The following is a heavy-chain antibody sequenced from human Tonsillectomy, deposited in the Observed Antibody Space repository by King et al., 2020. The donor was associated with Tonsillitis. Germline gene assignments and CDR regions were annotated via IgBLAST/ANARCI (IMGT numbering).Heavy chain of an antibody. Sequence: VQLVESGGGLVQPGRSLRLSCVTSGFTFEDYAMHWVRQAPRKGLEWVSIINWNSQWISYADSVQGRFIISIDNAKKSLYLQMNSLRVEYKGLYFCANLPHEGRYRNDWQPADIWGQGKMVT. CDR2: INWNSQWI. CDR3: ANLPHEGRYRNDWQPADI. CDR1: GFTFEDYA. D-gene: IGHD3-9*01. V-gene: IGHV3-9*01. J-gene: IGHJ3*02.